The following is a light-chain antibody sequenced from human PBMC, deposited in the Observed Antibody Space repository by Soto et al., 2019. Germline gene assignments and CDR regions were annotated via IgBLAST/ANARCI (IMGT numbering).Light chain of an antibody. CDR3: QQYNNWPPWT. Sequence: ESVLTQSPGTLSVSPGERATLSCRASQSVTSNFAWYQQKPGQAPRLLIYDASTRATGIPARFSGSGSGTEFTLTISSLQSEDFAVYYCQQYNNWPPWTFGRGTKVDIK. V-gene: IGKV3-15*01. CDR2: DAS. J-gene: IGKJ1*01. CDR1: QSVTSN.